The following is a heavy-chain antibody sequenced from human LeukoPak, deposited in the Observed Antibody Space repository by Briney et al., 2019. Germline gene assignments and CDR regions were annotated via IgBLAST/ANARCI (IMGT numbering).Heavy chain of an antibody. V-gene: IGHV4-34*01. CDR3: ASARGYCSGGSCYSGYYYYGMDV. D-gene: IGHD2-15*01. J-gene: IGHJ6*02. CDR1: GGSFSGYY. Sequence: PSETLSLTCAVYGGSFSGYYWSWIRQPPGKGLEWIGEINHSGSTNYNPSLKSRVTISVDTSKNQFSLKLSSVTAADTAVYYCASARGYCSGGSCYSGYYYYGMDVWGQGTTVTVSS. CDR2: INHSGST.